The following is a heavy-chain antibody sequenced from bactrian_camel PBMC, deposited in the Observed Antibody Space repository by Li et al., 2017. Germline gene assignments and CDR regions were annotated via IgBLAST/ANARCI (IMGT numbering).Heavy chain of an antibody. J-gene: IGHJ4*01. Sequence: HVQLVESGGGSVQAGGSLRLSCAASGYVVSTHSMGWFRQAPGKEREGVASIERYGATIYANSAKGRFTISKDSAKNTLYLQMSSLKPEDTAMYYCAGRPDYEPFSSLSPPRYNYWGQGTQVTVS. CDR3: AGRPDYEPFSSLSPPRYNY. D-gene: IGHD4*01. CDR2: IERYGAT. CDR1: GYVVSTHS. V-gene: IGHV3S53*01.